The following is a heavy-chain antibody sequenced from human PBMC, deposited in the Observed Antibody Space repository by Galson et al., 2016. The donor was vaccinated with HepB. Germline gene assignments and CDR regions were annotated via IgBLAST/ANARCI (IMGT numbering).Heavy chain of an antibody. CDR2: ISYDGRKK. CDR3: ARWSDSHGFDP. CDR1: GFIFSNFG. V-gene: IGHV3-30*14. J-gene: IGHJ5*02. Sequence: SLRLSCAASGFIFSNFGMHWVRQAPGKGLEWVALISYDGRKKYYADSVKGRFTISRDNSKNTLYLQMNSLRAEDTAAFYCARWSDSHGFDPWGQGTLVTVSS. D-gene: IGHD3-3*01.